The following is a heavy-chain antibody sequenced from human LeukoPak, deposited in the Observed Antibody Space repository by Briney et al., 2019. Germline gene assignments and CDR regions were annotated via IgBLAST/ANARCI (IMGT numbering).Heavy chain of an antibody. V-gene: IGHV3-7*01. D-gene: IGHD6-19*01. CDR3: AGRVSSGWYYFDY. CDR2: IKQDGSEK. Sequence: GGSLRLSCAASGFTFSSYWMSWVRQAPGKGLEWVANIKQDGSEKYYVDSVKGRFTISRDNAKNSLYLQMNSLRAEDTAVYYCAGRVSSGWYYFDYWGQGTLVTVSS. J-gene: IGHJ4*02. CDR1: GFTFSSYW.